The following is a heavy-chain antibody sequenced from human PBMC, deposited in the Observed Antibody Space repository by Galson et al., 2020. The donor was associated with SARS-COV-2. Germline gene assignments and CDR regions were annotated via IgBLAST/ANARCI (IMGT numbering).Heavy chain of an antibody. J-gene: IGHJ4*02. D-gene: IGHD1-1*01. Sequence: GESLKISCAASGFTFSNYAMHWVRQAPGKGLEWVAVVSYDGSNKYYADSVKGRFTISRDNSQDTLFLQMNSLRAEDTAMYYCASLKGSTTTTLDIWGQGTLVTVSA. CDR2: VSYDGSNK. CDR1: GFTFSNYA. CDR3: ASLKGSTTTTLDI. V-gene: IGHV3-30*04.